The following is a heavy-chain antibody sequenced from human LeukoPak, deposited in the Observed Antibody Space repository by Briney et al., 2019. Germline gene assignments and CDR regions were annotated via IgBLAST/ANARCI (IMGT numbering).Heavy chain of an antibody. D-gene: IGHD3-9*01. CDR2: IYYSGSP. V-gene: IGHV4-39*07. J-gene: IGHJ3*02. CDR3: ARDPDHDISAAFDI. CDR1: GGSISSTRYY. Sequence: PSETLSLTCTVSGGSISSTRYYWGWIRQPPGKALEWIGSIYYSGSPYYNPSLKSRVTISVDTSKNQFSLKLSSVTAADTAVCYCARDPDHDISAAFDIWGQGTVVTVSS.